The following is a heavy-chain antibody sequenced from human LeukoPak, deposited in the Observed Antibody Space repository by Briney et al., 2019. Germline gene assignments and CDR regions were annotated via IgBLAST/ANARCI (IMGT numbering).Heavy chain of an antibody. J-gene: IGHJ4*02. Sequence: GGSLRLSCAASGLTFSNYWMSWVRQAPGKGLEWVANIKEDGSEKYCGDSVGGRFTISRDNAKSSLNLQMSSLRADDTAVYYCARHGRHNFDYWGQGTLVTVSS. CDR1: GLTFSNYW. CDR2: IKEDGSEK. V-gene: IGHV3-7*01. CDR3: ARHGRHNFDY. D-gene: IGHD5-24*01.